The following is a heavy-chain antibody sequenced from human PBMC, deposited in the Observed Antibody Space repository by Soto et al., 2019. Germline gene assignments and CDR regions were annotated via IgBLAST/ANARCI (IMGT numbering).Heavy chain of an antibody. CDR2: IIPIFGTA. J-gene: IGHJ3*02. D-gene: IGHD2-21*02. CDR3: ARDWAYCGGDCYSGHVNDDAFDI. V-gene: IGHV1-69*13. Sequence: SVKVSCKASGGTFSSYAISWVRQAPGQGLEWMGGIIPIFGTANYAQKFQGRVTITADESTSTAYMELSSLRSEDTAVYYCARDWAYCGGDCYSGHVNDDAFDIWGQGTMVTVSS. CDR1: GGTFSSYA.